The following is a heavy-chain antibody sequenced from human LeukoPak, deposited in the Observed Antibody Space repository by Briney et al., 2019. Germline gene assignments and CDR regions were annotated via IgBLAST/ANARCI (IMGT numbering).Heavy chain of an antibody. CDR3: VKDSPPRYSGSPPAY. J-gene: IGHJ4*02. CDR2: INKDGGEK. CDR1: GFTFSSYW. V-gene: IGHV3-7*03. D-gene: IGHD1-26*01. Sequence: GGSLRLSCAASGFTFSSYWMSWVRQAPGKGLEWVSNINKDGGEKYYVDSVKGRFTISRDNAKNSLYLQMNSLRADDTAVYYCVKDSPPRYSGSPPAYWGQGTLVTVSS.